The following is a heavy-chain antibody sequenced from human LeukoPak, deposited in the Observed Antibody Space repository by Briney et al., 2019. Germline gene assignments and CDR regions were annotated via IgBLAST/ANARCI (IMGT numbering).Heavy chain of an antibody. CDR2: ISAYNGNT. CDR3: AREYGSGSFDWFDP. Sequence: ASVKVSCKASGCTFTSYGISWVRQAPGQGLEWMGWISAYNGNTNYAQKLQGRVTMTTDASTGTAYMELRSRRSDDTAVYYCAREYGSGSFDWFDPWGHGTLVTVPS. D-gene: IGHD3-10*01. V-gene: IGHV1-18*01. CDR1: GCTFTSYG. J-gene: IGHJ5*02.